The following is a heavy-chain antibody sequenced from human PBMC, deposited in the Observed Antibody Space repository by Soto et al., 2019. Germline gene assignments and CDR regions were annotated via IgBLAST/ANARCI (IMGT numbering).Heavy chain of an antibody. CDR2: INAGNGNT. CDR3: ARGVGSGLSDY. J-gene: IGHJ4*02. V-gene: IGHV1-3*01. D-gene: IGHD1-26*01. CDR1: GYTFTSYA. Sequence: QVQLVQSGAEVKKPGASVKVSCKASGYTFTSYAMHWVRQAPGQRLEWMGWINAGNGNTKYSQKFQGRVTITRDTSASAAYMELSSLRSEDTAVYYCARGVGSGLSDYWGQGTLVTVSS.